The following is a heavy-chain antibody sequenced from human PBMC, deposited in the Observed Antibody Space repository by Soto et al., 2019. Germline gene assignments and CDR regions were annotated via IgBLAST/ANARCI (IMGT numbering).Heavy chain of an antibody. CDR1: GFTFSSYA. V-gene: IGHV3-23*01. Sequence: GGSLRLSCAASGFTFSSYAMSWVRQAPGKGLEWVSAISGSGGSTYYADSVRGRFTISRDNSKNTLYLQMNSLRAEDTAVYYCAKDRDSSGWYGYWGQGTLVTVSS. CDR2: ISGSGGST. CDR3: AKDRDSSGWYGY. D-gene: IGHD6-19*01. J-gene: IGHJ4*02.